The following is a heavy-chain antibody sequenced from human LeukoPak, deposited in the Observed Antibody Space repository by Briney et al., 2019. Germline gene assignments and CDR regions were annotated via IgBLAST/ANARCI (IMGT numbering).Heavy chain of an antibody. CDR3: ARGIPAVLTWGWFDP. V-gene: IGHV1-69*01. CDR2: IIPIFGTA. CDR1: GGTFSSYA. D-gene: IGHD6-13*01. Sequence: ASVKVSCKASGGTFSSYAISWVRQAPGQGLEWMGGIIPIFGTANYAQKFQGRVTITADESTSTAYMELSSPRSEDTAVYYCARGIPAVLTWGWFDPWGQGTLVTVSS. J-gene: IGHJ5*02.